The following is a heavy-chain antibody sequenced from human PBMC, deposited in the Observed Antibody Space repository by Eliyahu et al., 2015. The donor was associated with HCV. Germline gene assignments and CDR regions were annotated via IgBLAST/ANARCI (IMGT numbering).Heavy chain of an antibody. J-gene: IGHJ6*02. Sequence: QVQLVQSGAEVKKPGASVKVSCQASGYTFRDFSITWVRQAPGQGLEWMGWISGYDGHKNYGQRFQGRVTMTTDTSTXTAYMDLRSLTSDDTAVYYCARIRGGSYHPVLYYYTMDVWGQGTTVTVSX. CDR2: ISGYDGHK. D-gene: IGHD1-26*01. CDR3: ARIRGGSYHPVLYYYTMDV. CDR1: GYTFRDFS. V-gene: IGHV1-18*04.